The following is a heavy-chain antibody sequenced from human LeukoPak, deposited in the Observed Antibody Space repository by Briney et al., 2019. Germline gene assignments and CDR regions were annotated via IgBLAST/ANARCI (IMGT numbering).Heavy chain of an antibody. D-gene: IGHD3-10*01. CDR2: IYYSGST. V-gene: IGHV4-39*01. Sequence: SETLSLTCTVSGGSISSSSYYWGWIRQPPGKGLEWIGSIYYSGSTHYNPSLKSRVTISVDTSKNQFSLKLSSVTAADTAVYYCARQLYNVWFGELLPFDYWGQGTLVTVSS. J-gene: IGHJ4*02. CDR1: GGSISSSSYY. CDR3: ARQLYNVWFGELLPFDY.